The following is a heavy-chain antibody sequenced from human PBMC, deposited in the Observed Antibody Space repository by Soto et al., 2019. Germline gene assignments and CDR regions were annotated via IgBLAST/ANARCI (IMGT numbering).Heavy chain of an antibody. CDR1: GFNFNRYA. CDR2: VSFDGSNE. Sequence: GGSLRLSCSASGFNFNRYAMHWVRQAPGGGLEWVAVVSFDGSNEFYADSVRGRFIISRDTSKNTLYLQMNSLRPEDTAVYFCARPRMTTTTRYHGMDVWGRGTTVTVSS. V-gene: IGHV3-30-3*01. CDR3: ARPRMTTTTRYHGMDV. D-gene: IGHD4-17*01. J-gene: IGHJ6*02.